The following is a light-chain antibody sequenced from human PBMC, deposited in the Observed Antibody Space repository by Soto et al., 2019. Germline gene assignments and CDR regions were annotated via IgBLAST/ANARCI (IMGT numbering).Light chain of an antibody. Sequence: QSALTQPPSASGSPGQSVTISCTGTSSDVGGYDCVSWYQQHPGKAPKLMIYEVTKRPSGVPDRFSGSKSGNTASLTVSGLQAEDEADYYCSSYAGSNTVIFGGGTKLTV. J-gene: IGLJ2*01. CDR1: SSDVGGYDC. CDR2: EVT. V-gene: IGLV2-8*01. CDR3: SSYAGSNTVI.